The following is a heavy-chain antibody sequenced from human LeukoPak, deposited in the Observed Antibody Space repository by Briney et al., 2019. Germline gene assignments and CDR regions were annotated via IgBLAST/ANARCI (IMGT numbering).Heavy chain of an antibody. CDR3: ARDPYYSSGFDY. CDR2: ICTSGST. CDR1: GGSISSYY. J-gene: IGHJ4*02. V-gene: IGHV4-4*07. Sequence: SETLSLTCTVSGGSISSYYWSWIRQPAGKGLEWIGRICTSGSTNYNPSLKSRVTMSVGTSKNQFSLKLSSVTAADTAVYYCARDPYYSSGFDYWGQGTLVTVSS. D-gene: IGHD6-19*01.